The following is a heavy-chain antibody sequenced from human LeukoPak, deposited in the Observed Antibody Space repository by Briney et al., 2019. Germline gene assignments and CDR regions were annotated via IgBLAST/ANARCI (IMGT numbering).Heavy chain of an antibody. CDR1: GYTFTGYY. CDR3: ARDYCGSSSCNYYYYMDV. Sequence: ASVKVSCKASGYTFTGYYMHWVRQAPGQGLEWMGWINPNSGGTNYAQKFQGRVTMTRDTSISTAYMELSRLRYDDTAIYYCARDYCGSSSCNYYYYMDVWGKGTTVTVSS. J-gene: IGHJ6*03. V-gene: IGHV1-2*02. CDR2: INPNSGGT. D-gene: IGHD2-2*01.